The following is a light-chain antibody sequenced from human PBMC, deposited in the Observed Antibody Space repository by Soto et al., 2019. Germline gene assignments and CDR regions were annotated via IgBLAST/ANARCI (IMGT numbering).Light chain of an antibody. V-gene: IGLV2-14*01. Sequence: QSALTQPASVSGSPGQSITMSCTGTSSDVGAYNFVSWYRQYPGKAPKVMIYEVNNRPSGVSNRFSGSKSGNTASLTISGLQAEDEADYYCSSFTRSSTYVFGSGTKVTVL. CDR3: SSFTRSSTYV. J-gene: IGLJ1*01. CDR2: EVN. CDR1: SSDVGAYNF.